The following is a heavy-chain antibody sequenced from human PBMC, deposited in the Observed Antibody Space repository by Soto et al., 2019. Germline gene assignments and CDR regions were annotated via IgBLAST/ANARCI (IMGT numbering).Heavy chain of an antibody. CDR1: GGTFSSYA. D-gene: IGHD5-18*01. V-gene: IGHV1-69*13. Sequence: SVKVSCKTSGGTFSSYAISWVRQAPGQGLEWMGGIIPIFGTANYAQKFQGRVTITADESTSTAYMELSSLRSEDTAVYYCARVTAMVRYYGMDVWGQGTTVTVSS. CDR2: IIPIFGTA. CDR3: ARVTAMVRYYGMDV. J-gene: IGHJ6*02.